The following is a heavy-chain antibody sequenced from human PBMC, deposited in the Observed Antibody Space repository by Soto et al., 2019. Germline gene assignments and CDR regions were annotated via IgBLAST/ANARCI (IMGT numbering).Heavy chain of an antibody. J-gene: IGHJ4*02. D-gene: IGHD3-10*01. CDR3: ARYGIGSGSYYTYFNY. V-gene: IGHV3-7*01. CDR2: IKQDGSEK. Sequence: GGSLRLSCAASGFTFSSFWMSWVRQAPGKGLEWVANIKQDGSEKYYVDSVKGRFTISRDNAKNSLYLQMNRLRAEDTAVYHCARYGIGSGSYYTYFNYWGQGTLVTVSS. CDR1: GFTFSSFW.